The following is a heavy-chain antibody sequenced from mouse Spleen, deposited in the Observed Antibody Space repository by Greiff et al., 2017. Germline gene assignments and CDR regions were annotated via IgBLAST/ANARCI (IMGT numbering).Heavy chain of an antibody. CDR2: ISSGGDYI. CDR1: GFTFSSYA. CDR3: TRDGGSNYWFAY. J-gene: IGHJ3*01. D-gene: IGHD2-5*01. Sequence: EVKLMESGEGLVKPGGSLKLSCAASGFTFSSYAMSWVRQTPEKRLEWVAYISSGGDYIYYADTVKGRFTISRDNARNTLYLQMSSLKSEDTAMYYCTRDGGSNYWFAYWGQGTLVTVSA. V-gene: IGHV5-9-1*02.